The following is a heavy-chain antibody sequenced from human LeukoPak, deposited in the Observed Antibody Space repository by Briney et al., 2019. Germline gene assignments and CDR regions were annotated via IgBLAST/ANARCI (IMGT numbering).Heavy chain of an antibody. J-gene: IGHJ4*02. V-gene: IGHV3-74*01. Sequence: GGSLRLSCAASGFTFSSYWMHWVRQAPGKGLVWVSRINSDGSSTSYADSAKGRFTISRDNAKNTLYLQMNSLRAEDTAVYYCARGFYDILTGYYLPFDYWGQGTLVTVSS. D-gene: IGHD3-9*01. CDR1: GFTFSSYW. CDR3: ARGFYDILTGYYLPFDY. CDR2: INSDGSST.